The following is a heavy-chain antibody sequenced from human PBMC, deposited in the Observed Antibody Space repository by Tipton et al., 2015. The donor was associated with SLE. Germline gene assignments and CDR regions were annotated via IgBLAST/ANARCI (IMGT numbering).Heavy chain of an antibody. Sequence: TLSLTCTVSGGSISSHYWSWIRQPPGKGLEWIGYIYYSGSTNYNPSLKSRVTISVDTSNNQFSLKLNSVTAADTAVYYCARGRDSIYDYFDYWGQGTLVTVSS. J-gene: IGHJ4*02. V-gene: IGHV4-59*11. CDR1: GGSISSHY. D-gene: IGHD2/OR15-2a*01. CDR2: IYYSGST. CDR3: ARGRDSIYDYFDY.